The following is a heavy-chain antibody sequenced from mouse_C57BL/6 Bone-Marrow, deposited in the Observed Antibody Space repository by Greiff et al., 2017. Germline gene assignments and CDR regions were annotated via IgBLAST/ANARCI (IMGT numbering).Heavy chain of an antibody. Sequence: VQLQQSGPGLVQPSQSLSITCTVSGFSLTSYGVHWVRQSPGKGLEWLGVIWSGGSTDYNAAFISRLSISKDNSKSQVFFKKNSLQADDTAIYYCARNGGSGRGFAYWGQGTLVTVSA. CDR3: ARNGGSGRGFAY. CDR1: GFSLTSYG. CDR2: IWSGGST. V-gene: IGHV2-2*01. J-gene: IGHJ3*01. D-gene: IGHD4-1*01.